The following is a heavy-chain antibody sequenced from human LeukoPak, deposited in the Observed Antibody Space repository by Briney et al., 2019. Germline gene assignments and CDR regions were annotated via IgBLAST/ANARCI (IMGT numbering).Heavy chain of an antibody. CDR3: ARGTNGIQGRSVQPGAAYRLAPLDY. Sequence: GGSLRLSSAASGFTVNSNYMSCVRQAPGKGLEWVSVIYSGSSTYYADSVKGRFTISRDNSKNTLYLQMNSLRAEDTAVYYCARGTNGIQGRSVQPGAAYRLAPLDYWGQGTLVTVSS. V-gene: IGHV3-53*01. J-gene: IGHJ4*02. CDR1: GFTVNSNY. D-gene: IGHD1-1*01. CDR2: IYSGSST.